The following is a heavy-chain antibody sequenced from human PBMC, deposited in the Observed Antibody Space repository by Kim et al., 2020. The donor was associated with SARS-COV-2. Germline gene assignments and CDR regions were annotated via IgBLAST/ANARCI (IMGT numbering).Heavy chain of an antibody. V-gene: IGHV3-7*03. D-gene: IGHD2-15*01. Sequence: GGSLRLSCAASGFTFSNSWMSWVRQAPGKGLEWVANIKQDGSEKYYVDSVKGRFTISRDNAKNSLYLQMNSLRAEDTAIYYCARGFFSRVVVVVAAAFDYWGQGTLVTVSS. CDR3: ARGFFSRVVVVVAAAFDY. CDR2: IKQDGSEK. J-gene: IGHJ4*02. CDR1: GFTFSNSW.